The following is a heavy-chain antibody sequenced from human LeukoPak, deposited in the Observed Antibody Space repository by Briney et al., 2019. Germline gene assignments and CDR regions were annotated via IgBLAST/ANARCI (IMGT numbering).Heavy chain of an antibody. J-gene: IGHJ4*02. Sequence: PSETLSLTCTVSGGSISSSSCYWGWIRQPPGKGLEWIGSIYYSGSTYYNPSLKSRVTISVDTSKNQFSLKLSSVTAADTAVYYCARLSARVTMVRGVIEEDYWGQGTLVTVSS. CDR1: GGSISSSSCY. CDR2: IYYSGST. CDR3: ARLSARVTMVRGVIEEDY. D-gene: IGHD3-10*01. V-gene: IGHV4-39*07.